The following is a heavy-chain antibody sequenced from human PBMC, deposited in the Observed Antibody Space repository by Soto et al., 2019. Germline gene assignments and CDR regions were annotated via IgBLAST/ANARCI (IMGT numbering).Heavy chain of an antibody. CDR2: IYYSGST. V-gene: IGHV4-30-4*01. CDR1: GGSISSGDYY. J-gene: IGHJ5*02. D-gene: IGHD4-4*01. Sequence: QVQLQESGPGLVKPSQTLSLTCTVSGGSISSGDYYWSWIRQPPGKGLEWIGYIYYSGSTYYNPSLKSRVTILVDTSKDQFTRRLSSVAAADPAVYSCARDSHDNSNYLSNWFDPWGQGTLVTVSS. CDR3: ARDSHDNSNYLSNWFDP.